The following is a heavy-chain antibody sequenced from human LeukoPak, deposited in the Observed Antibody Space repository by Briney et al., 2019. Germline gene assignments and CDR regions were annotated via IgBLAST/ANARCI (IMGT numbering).Heavy chain of an antibody. CDR1: GFTFDDYG. D-gene: IGHD2-2*01. Sequence: GGSLRLSCVASGFTFDDYGIGWVRQAPGKGLEWVSGINWNGGSTGYADSVKGRFTISRDNAKNSLYLQMNSLRAEDTALYYCARDNGIVVVPAAILGWFDPWGQGTLVTVSS. CDR3: ARDNGIVVVPAAILGWFDP. V-gene: IGHV3-20*04. J-gene: IGHJ5*02. CDR2: INWNGGST.